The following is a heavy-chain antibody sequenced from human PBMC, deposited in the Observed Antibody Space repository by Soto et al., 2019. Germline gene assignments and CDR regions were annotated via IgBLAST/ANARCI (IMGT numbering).Heavy chain of an antibody. CDR2: IFPRDSDT. D-gene: IGHD1-26*01. J-gene: IGHJ6*02. CDR1: GYTFSNHW. Sequence: GESLKISCQGSGYTFSNHWINWVRLVPGKGLEWMGIIFPRDSDTRYSPSLQGQVIISVDKSTNTAYLQWTRLTASDTAIYYCAKSIEGGPMDVWGQGTTVTVSS. CDR3: AKSIEGGPMDV. V-gene: IGHV5-51*01.